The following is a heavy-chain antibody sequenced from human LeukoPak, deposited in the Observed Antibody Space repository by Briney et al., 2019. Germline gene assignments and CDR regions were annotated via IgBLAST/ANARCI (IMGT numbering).Heavy chain of an antibody. CDR2: IKSKTDGGTT. Sequence: PGGAPRLSCAASGITLCDYALSWGRQPPGEGGGGGGRIKSKTDGGTTDYAAPVKGRFTISRDDSKNTLYLQMNSLKTEDTAVYYCTTGTYSSGWYEDYWGQGTLVTVSS. J-gene: IGHJ4*02. CDR1: GITLCDYA. V-gene: IGHV3-15*01. D-gene: IGHD6-19*01. CDR3: TTGTYSSGWYEDY.